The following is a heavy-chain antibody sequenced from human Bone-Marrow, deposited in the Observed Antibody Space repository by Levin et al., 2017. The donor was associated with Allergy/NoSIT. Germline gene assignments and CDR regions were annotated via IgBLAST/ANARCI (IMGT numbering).Heavy chain of an antibody. J-gene: IGHJ2*01. CDR3: AKWVRGSDGGWFFDF. V-gene: IGHV3-23*01. Sequence: GGSLRLSCAASGFTFSSYAMTWVRQAPGKGLEWISGLSGRGETTYYADSVKGRFTISRDNDKNTLFLQMNSLRTEATALFYCAKWVRGSDGGWFFDFWGRGTLVTVSS. CDR1: GFTFSSYA. CDR2: LSGRGETT. D-gene: IGHD3-16*01.